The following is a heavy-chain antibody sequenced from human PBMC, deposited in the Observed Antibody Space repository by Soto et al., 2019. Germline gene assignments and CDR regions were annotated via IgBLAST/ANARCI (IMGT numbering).Heavy chain of an antibody. V-gene: IGHV2-5*01. D-gene: IGHD4-4*01. J-gene: IGHJ4*02. CDR3: AHTLRYSNYVDY. Sequence: QITLKESGPTLVKPTQTLTLTCTFSGFSLSTSGVGVGWIRQPPGKALEWLALIYWNDDKRYSPSLKRRLTIAKDTSKNQVVLNMTNIDVVDTATYFCAHTLRYSNYVDYWDKGTLVTVSS. CDR1: GFSLSTSGVG. CDR2: IYWNDDK.